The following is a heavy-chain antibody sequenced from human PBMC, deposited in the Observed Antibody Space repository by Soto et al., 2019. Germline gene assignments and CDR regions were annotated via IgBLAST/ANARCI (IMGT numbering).Heavy chain of an antibody. J-gene: IGHJ1*01. Sequence: ASVKVSCKASGYTFTSYYMHWVRQAPGQGLEWMGIINPSGGSTSYAQKFQGRVTMTRDTSTSTVYMELSSLRSEDTAVYYCARGEKRRYCSSTSCYGAEYFQHWGQGTLVTVS. V-gene: IGHV1-46*01. CDR2: INPSGGST. CDR3: ARGEKRRYCSSTSCYGAEYFQH. CDR1: GYTFTSYY. D-gene: IGHD2-2*01.